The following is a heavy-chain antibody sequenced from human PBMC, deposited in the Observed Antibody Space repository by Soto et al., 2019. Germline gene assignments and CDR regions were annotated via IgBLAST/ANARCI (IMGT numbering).Heavy chain of an antibody. J-gene: IGHJ4*02. Sequence: GGSLRLSCAASGFTFSIYGMHWVRQAPGKGLEWVAVISYDGSNKYYADSVKGRFTISRDNSKNTLYLQMNSLRGEDTAVYYCAKETVEYYFDYWGQGTLVAVSS. CDR1: GFTFSIYG. CDR2: ISYDGSNK. D-gene: IGHD3-3*01. V-gene: IGHV3-30*18. CDR3: AKETVEYYFDY.